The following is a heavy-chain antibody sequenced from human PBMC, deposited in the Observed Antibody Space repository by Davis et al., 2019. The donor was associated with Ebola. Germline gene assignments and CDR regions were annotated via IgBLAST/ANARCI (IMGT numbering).Heavy chain of an antibody. CDR1: GGSISSSSYY. J-gene: IGHJ4*02. Sequence: MPSETLSLTCTVSGGSISSSSYYWGWIRQPPGKGLEWIGSIYYSGSTYYNPSLKSRVTISVDTSKNQFSLKLSSVTAADTAVYYCARHVRVRQQLAIFDYWGQGTLVTVSS. V-gene: IGHV4-39*01. D-gene: IGHD6-13*01. CDR3: ARHVRVRQQLAIFDY. CDR2: IYYSGST.